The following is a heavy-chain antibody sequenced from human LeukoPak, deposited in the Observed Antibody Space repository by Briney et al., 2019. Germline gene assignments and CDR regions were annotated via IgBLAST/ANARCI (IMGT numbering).Heavy chain of an antibody. CDR2: ITDAVGST. CDR3: AKEIFSGLLYIDY. Sequence: GGSLRLSCAASGFTFSDHVMSWVRQAPGKGLEWVSAITDAVGSTHYADSVKGRFTISSDNSKNTVYLQMNSLRPEDMAVYYCAKEIFSGLLYIDYWGQGTLVTVSS. J-gene: IGHJ4*02. D-gene: IGHD5-12*01. V-gene: IGHV3-23*01. CDR1: GFTFSDHV.